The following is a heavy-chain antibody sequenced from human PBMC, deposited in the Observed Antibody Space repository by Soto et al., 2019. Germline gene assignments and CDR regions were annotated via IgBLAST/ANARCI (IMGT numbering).Heavy chain of an antibody. D-gene: IGHD6-13*01. J-gene: IGHJ6*02. CDR2: ISSSSSYI. CDR1: GFTFSGYS. Sequence: GGSLRLSCAASGFTFSGYSMNWVRQAPGKGLEWVSSISSSSSYIYYADSVKGRFTISRDNAKNSLYLQMNSLRAEDAAVYYCARDRYSSSWSGFYYYYYGMDVWGQGTTVTVSS. CDR3: ARDRYSSSWSGFYYYYYGMDV. V-gene: IGHV3-21*01.